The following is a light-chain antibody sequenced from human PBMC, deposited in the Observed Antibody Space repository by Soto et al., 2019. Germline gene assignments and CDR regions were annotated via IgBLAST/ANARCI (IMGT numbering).Light chain of an antibody. Sequence: EIVLTQSPGTLSLSPGESATLSCRASQSVSSNYLAWYQQKPGQAPRLLIYGASSRATGIPDRFSGSGSGADFTLTISRLEPEDFAVYYCQQYGTSPYTFGQGTKVDIK. J-gene: IGKJ2*01. CDR2: GAS. V-gene: IGKV3-20*01. CDR3: QQYGTSPYT. CDR1: QSVSSNY.